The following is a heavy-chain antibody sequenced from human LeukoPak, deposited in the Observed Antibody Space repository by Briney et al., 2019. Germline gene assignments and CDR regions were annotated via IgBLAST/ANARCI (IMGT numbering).Heavy chain of an antibody. CDR3: ARADNGSGSYAFDI. D-gene: IGHD3-10*01. CDR2: IWHGQKKE. V-gene: IGHV3-33*08. J-gene: IGHJ3*02. Sequence: PGTSLRLSCAASGFTFSKYGMHWVRQAPGKGLEWVAAIWHGQKKEYYADSVKGRFTISRDNSKNTLDLQMRSLRAEDTAVYYCARADNGSGSYAFDIWGQGTRVTVSS. CDR1: GFTFSKYG.